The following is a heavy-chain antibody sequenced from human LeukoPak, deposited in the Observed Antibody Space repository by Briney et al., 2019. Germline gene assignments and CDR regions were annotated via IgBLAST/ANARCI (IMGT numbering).Heavy chain of an antibody. Sequence: PGGSLRLSCAASGFSFSVFWMHWVRQAPGKGPVWVSRIKTDGSITNYADSVKGRFTISRDNAKNTLYLQMNSLRAGDTAVYYCARDSFRGSYSDYWGQGTLVTVSS. D-gene: IGHD1-26*01. J-gene: IGHJ4*02. CDR1: GFSFSVFW. V-gene: IGHV3-74*01. CDR2: IKTDGSIT. CDR3: ARDSFRGSYSDY.